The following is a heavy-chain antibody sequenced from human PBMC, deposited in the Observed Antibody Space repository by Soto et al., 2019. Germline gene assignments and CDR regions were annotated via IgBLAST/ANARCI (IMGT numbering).Heavy chain of an antibody. V-gene: IGHV3-30*09. Sequence: GGSMRLSCAASAFNFNNYAMHWVRPPPGKGLEWVAVISYDGTNKYYIDSVKGRFAISRDNSKNTLYLQMNSLRPEDTAVYYCARDKNSGNSVYYYLMDVWGQGTTVTVSS. D-gene: IGHD2-21*02. CDR1: AFNFNNYA. J-gene: IGHJ6*02. CDR3: ARDKNSGNSVYYYLMDV. CDR2: ISYDGTNK.